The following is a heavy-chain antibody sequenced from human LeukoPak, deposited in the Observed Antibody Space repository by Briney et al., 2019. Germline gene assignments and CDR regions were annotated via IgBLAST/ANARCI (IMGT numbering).Heavy chain of an antibody. CDR2: IYYSGST. V-gene: IGHV4-59*01. Sequence: PSETLSLTCTVSGGSISSYYWSWIRQPPGKGPEWIGYIYYSGSTNYNPSLKSRVTISVDTSKNQFSLKLSSVTAADTAVYYCARGGWSYYYYMDVWGKGTTVTISS. CDR3: ARGGWSYYYYMDV. D-gene: IGHD3-3*01. J-gene: IGHJ6*03. CDR1: GGSISSYY.